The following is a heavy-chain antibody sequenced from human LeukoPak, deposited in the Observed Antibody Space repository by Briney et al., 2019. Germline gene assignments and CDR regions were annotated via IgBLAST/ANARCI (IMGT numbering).Heavy chain of an antibody. D-gene: IGHD4-17*01. CDR3: ARDPSATVTHTDAFDI. CDR2: IYYSGST. CDR1: GGSISSGDYY. V-gene: IGHV4-30-4*01. J-gene: IGHJ3*02. Sequence: PSQTLSLTCTVSGGSISSGDYYWSWLRQPPGKGLEWIGYIYYSGSTYYNPSLKSRVTISVDTSKNQFSLKLSSVTAADTAVYYCARDPSATVTHTDAFDIWGQGTMVTVSS.